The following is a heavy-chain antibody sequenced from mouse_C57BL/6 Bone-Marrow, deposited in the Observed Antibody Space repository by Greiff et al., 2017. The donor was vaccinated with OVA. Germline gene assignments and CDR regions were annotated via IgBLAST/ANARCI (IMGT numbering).Heavy chain of an antibody. Sequence: QVQLQQPGAELVKPGASVKMSCKASGYTFTSYWITWVKQRPGQGLEWIGDIYPGSGSTNYNEKFKSKATLTVDTSSSTAYMQLSSLTSEDSAVYYCARGEIYYYGSSWAYWGQGTRVTVSA. CDR2: IYPGSGST. J-gene: IGHJ3*01. CDR1: GYTFTSYW. D-gene: IGHD1-1*01. V-gene: IGHV1-55*01. CDR3: ARGEIYYYGSSWAY.